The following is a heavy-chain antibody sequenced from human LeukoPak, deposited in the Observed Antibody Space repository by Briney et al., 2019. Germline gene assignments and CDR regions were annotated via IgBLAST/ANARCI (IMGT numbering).Heavy chain of an antibody. CDR3: ARAKWYYDSSGYLFDY. Sequence: GASVKVSCKASGYTFTGYYMHWVRQAPGQGLEWMGWINPNSGGTNYAQKFQGRVTMTRDTSISTAYMELSRLRSDDTAVYYCARAKWYYDSSGYLFDYWGQGTLVTVSS. D-gene: IGHD3-22*01. CDR2: INPNSGGT. V-gene: IGHV1-2*02. CDR1: GYTFTGYY. J-gene: IGHJ4*02.